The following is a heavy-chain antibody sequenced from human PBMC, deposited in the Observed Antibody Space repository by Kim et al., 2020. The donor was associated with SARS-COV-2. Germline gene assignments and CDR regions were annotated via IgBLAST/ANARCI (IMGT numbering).Heavy chain of an antibody. CDR1: GFTFSAYP. D-gene: IGHD1-26*01. J-gene: IGHJ5*02. CDR3: ARASLLGPTYWFDP. Sequence: GGSLRLSCAASGFTFSAYPLLWVRQAPGKGLEWVAGISNDGGDKYYADSAKGRFTVSRDNSKNTLYLQMNTLRADDTAVYFCARASLLGPTYWFDPWGQGPLVTVPS. CDR2: ISNDGGDK. V-gene: IGHV3-30*04.